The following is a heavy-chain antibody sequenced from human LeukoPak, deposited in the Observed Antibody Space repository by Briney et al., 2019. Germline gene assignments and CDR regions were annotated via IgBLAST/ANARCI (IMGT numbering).Heavy chain of an antibody. D-gene: IGHD2-15*01. CDR3: AREKSLGGTGAFDI. V-gene: IGHV4-30-2*01. CDR1: GGSISSGGYY. J-gene: IGHJ3*02. Sequence: SETLSLTCTVSGGSISSGGYYWSWIRQPPGKGLEWIGYIYHSGSTYYNPSLKSRVTISVDRSKNQFSLKLSSVTAADTAVYYCAREKSLGGTGAFDIWGQGTMVTVSS. CDR2: IYHSGST.